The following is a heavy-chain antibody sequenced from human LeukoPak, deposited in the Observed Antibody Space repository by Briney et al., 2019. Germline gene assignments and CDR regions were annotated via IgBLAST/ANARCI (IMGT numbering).Heavy chain of an antibody. CDR1: GFTFSASA. CDR2: VRTKGNNYAT. CDR3: ASYDNDGDYYYNF. V-gene: IGHV3-73*01. D-gene: IGHD3-22*01. J-gene: IGHJ4*02. Sequence: GGSLRLSCAASGFTFSASAMHWVRQASGRGLAWVGRVRTKGNNYATSYGPAVRGRFTISRDDSKNTAYLQMSSLKVEGTALYFCASYDNDGDYYYNFWGQGTLVTVSS.